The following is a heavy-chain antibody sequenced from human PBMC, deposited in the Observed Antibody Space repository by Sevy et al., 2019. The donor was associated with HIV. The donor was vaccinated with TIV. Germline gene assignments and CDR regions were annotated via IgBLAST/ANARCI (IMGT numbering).Heavy chain of an antibody. D-gene: IGHD2-2*01. J-gene: IGHJ4*02. CDR3: AKDRGYCSSTSCYVGLDY. CDR1: GFTFSSYG. V-gene: IGHV3-30*02. Sequence: GGSLRLSCAASGFTFSSYGMHWVRRAPGKGLEWVAYLRYDGSNKDYADSVKGRFTISRDNSKNTLYLQMNSLRAEDTAVYYCAKDRGYCSSTSCYVGLDYWGQGTLVTVSS. CDR2: LRYDGSNK.